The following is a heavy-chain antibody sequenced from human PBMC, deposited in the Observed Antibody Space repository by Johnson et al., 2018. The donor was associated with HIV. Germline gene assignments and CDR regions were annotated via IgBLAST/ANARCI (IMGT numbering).Heavy chain of an antibody. J-gene: IGHJ3*02. V-gene: IGHV3-33*01. CDR3: ATSTASDAFDI. CDR2: IWYDGSNK. Sequence: QVQLVESGGGVVQPGRSLILSCAASGFTFGSYGMHWVRQAPGKGLEWVAVIWYDGSNKNYSDSVKGRFTISRDNSKNTLYLQMNSLRAEDTAVYYCATSTASDAFDIWGQGTMVTVSS. D-gene: IGHD1-1*01. CDR1: GFTFGSYG.